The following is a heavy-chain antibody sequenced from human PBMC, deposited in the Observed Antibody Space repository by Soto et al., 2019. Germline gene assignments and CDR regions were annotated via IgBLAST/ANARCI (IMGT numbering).Heavy chain of an antibody. Sequence: SETLSLTCTVSGGSISSGDYYWSWIRQPPGKGLEWIGYIYYSGSTYYNPSLKSRVTISVDTSKNQFSLKLSSVTAADTAVYYRAREGDSSVKGGGWFDPWGQGTLVTVSS. D-gene: IGHD3-22*01. J-gene: IGHJ5*02. CDR3: AREGDSSVKGGGWFDP. CDR2: IYYSGST. CDR1: GGSISSGDYY. V-gene: IGHV4-30-4*01.